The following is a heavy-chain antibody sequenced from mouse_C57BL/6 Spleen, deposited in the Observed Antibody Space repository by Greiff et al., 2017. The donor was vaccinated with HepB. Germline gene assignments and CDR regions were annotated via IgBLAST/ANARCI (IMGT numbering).Heavy chain of an antibody. CDR3: ARNYYGSSYFDY. J-gene: IGHJ2*01. CDR1: GYTFTSYW. D-gene: IGHD1-1*01. CDR2: IDPSDSET. Sequence: VQLKQPGAELVRPGSSVKLSCKASGYTFTSYWMHWVKQRPIQGLEWIGNIDPSDSETHYNQKFKDKAKLNVDKSSSTAYMQLSSLTSEDSAVYYCARNYYGSSYFDYWGQGTTLTVSS. V-gene: IGHV1-52*01.